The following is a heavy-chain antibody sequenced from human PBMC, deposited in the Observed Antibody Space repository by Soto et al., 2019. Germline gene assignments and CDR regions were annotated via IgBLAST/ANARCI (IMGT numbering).Heavy chain of an antibody. CDR1: GYTFTAYG. Sequence: ASVKVSCKTSGYTFTAYGLAWLRQAPGQRPEWLGWVSTNDDRTNYAQKFQGRVAMTTDRSTATTSMELRSLRADDTAVYYCARELNTESSAYCSFAFWGQGTLVTVSS. CDR2: VSTNDDRT. D-gene: IGHD3-22*01. CDR3: ARELNTESSAYCSFAF. J-gene: IGHJ4*02. V-gene: IGHV1-18*01.